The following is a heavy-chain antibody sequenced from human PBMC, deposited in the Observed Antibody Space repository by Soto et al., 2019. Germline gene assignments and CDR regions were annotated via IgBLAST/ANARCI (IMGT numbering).Heavy chain of an antibody. CDR3: ARAFGQWVCGFDI. J-gene: IGHJ3*02. Sequence: GKGLEWVSVIYSGGSTYYADSVKGRFTISRDNSKNTLYLQMNSLRAEDTAVYYCARAFGQWVCGFDIWG. V-gene: IGHV3-66*02. D-gene: IGHD6-19*01. CDR2: IYSGGST.